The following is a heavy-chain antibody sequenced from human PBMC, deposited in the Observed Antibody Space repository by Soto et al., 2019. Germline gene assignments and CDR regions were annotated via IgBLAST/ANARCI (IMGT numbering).Heavy chain of an antibody. Sequence: ASVKVSCKGSVYTFTSYGISCVGQAHGQGLEWMGWISAYNGNTNYAQKLQGRVTMTTDTSTSTAYMELRSLRSDDTAVYYCATMVRGYWFFDYWGQGTLVTVSS. D-gene: IGHD3-10*01. CDR2: ISAYNGNT. CDR3: ATMVRGYWFFDY. V-gene: IGHV1-18*01. J-gene: IGHJ4*02. CDR1: VYTFTSYG.